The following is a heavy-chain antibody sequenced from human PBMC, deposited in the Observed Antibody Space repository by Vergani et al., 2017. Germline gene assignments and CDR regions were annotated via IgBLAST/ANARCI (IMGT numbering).Heavy chain of an antibody. CDR2: IWYDGSNK. CDR3: ARVRCSSSSGYHFDY. J-gene: IGHJ4*02. Sequence: QVQLVESGGGVVQPGRSLRLSCAASGFTFSSYGMYWVRQAPGKGLEWVAIIWYDGSNKYYADSVKGRFSISRDNSKNTLYLQMNSLKAEDTAVYYCARVRCSSSSGYHFDYWGQGTLVTVSS. V-gene: IGHV3-33*01. CDR1: GFTFSSYG. D-gene: IGHD6-6*01.